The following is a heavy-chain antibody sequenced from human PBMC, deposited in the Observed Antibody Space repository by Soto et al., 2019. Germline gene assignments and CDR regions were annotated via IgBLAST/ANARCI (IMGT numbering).Heavy chain of an antibody. J-gene: IGHJ5*02. Sequence: QVQLVQSGAEVKKPGASVKVSCKASGYTFTSYGISWVRQAPGQGLEWMGWISAYNGNTNSAQKLQGRVSMTTDTSTSTAYMELRSLSTDDTAVYYCASARPRSGYFFNWFDPWGQGTLVTVSS. D-gene: IGHD3-3*01. CDR1: GYTFTSYG. CDR2: ISAYNGNT. V-gene: IGHV1-18*01. CDR3: ASARPRSGYFFNWFDP.